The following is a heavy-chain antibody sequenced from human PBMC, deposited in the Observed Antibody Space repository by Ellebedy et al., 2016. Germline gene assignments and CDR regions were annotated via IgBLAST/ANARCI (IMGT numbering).Heavy chain of an antibody. V-gene: IGHV3-9*01. CDR3: ARVYGDYAHMDV. CDR1: GFTFDDYA. CDR2: ISWNSGSI. Sequence: GGSLRLSCAASGFTFDDYAMDWVRQAPGKGLEWVSGISWNSGSIGYADSVKGRFTISRDDAKNSLYLQMNSLRAEDTAVYYCARVYGDYAHMDVWGKGTTVTVSS. D-gene: IGHD4-17*01. J-gene: IGHJ6*03.